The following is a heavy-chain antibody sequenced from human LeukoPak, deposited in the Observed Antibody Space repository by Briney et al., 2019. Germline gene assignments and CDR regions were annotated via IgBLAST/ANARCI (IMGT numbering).Heavy chain of an antibody. J-gene: IGHJ4*02. D-gene: IGHD6-13*01. CDR3: ARDSSSWYGTPYFAY. Sequence: GGSLRLSCAASGFTFRDYAMSWVRQAPGKGLEWVSGISVTRTTYYPDSVKGRFTISRDNAKNSLYLQMNSLRAEDTAVYYCARDSSSWYGTPYFAYWGQGTLVTVSS. CDR2: ISVTRTT. CDR1: GFTFRDYA. V-gene: IGHV3-69-1*02.